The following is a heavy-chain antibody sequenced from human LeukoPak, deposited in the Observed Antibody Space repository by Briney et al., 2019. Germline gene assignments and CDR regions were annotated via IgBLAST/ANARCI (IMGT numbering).Heavy chain of an antibody. CDR3: ARDITYDSSIPQAFDI. D-gene: IGHD3-22*01. CDR1: GGTFSSYA. CDR2: IIPIFGTA. V-gene: IGHV1-69*05. J-gene: IGHJ3*02. Sequence: ASVKVSCKASGGTFSSYAISWVRQAPGQGLEWMGGIIPIFGTANYAQKLQGRVTMTTDTSTSTAYMELRSLRSDDTAVYYCARDITYDSSIPQAFDIWGQGTMVTVSS.